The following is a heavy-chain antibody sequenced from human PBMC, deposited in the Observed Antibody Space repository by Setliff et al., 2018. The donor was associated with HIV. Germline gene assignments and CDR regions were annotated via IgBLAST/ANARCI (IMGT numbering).Heavy chain of an antibody. CDR2: ISAYNGNT. Sequence: ASVKVSCKASGYTFTSYGISWVRQAPGQGLEWMGWISAYNGNTNYAQKLQGRVTITADESTSTVFMELSSLTSEDTAVYYCARGRISGNEAYWGQGTLVTVSS. CDR1: GYTFTSYG. V-gene: IGHV1-18*01. D-gene: IGHD1-20*01. CDR3: ARGRISGNEAY. J-gene: IGHJ4*02.